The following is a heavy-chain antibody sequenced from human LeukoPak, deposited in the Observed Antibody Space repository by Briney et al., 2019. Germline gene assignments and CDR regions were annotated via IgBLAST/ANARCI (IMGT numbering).Heavy chain of an antibody. Sequence: ASVTISCKASGYTFFTAYHMHWVRQAPGQGLEWMGVINPRGGATTYAQKFQGRVTMTTDTSTSTVYMQLSGLRSEDTAVYYCARLAAPGTSSDYWGQGTLVTVSS. V-gene: IGHV1-46*01. CDR1: GYTFFTAYH. CDR3: ARLAAPGTSSDY. CDR2: INPRGGAT. D-gene: IGHD6-13*01. J-gene: IGHJ4*02.